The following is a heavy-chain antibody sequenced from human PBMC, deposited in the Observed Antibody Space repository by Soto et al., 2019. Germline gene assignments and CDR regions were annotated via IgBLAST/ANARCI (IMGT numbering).Heavy chain of an antibody. D-gene: IGHD3-10*01. J-gene: IGHJ5*02. CDR2: IGGYNGNT. V-gene: IGHV1-18*01. Sequence: ASVKVSCKASGYTFTNYGVSWVRQAPGQGLEWMGWIGGYNGNTNHAQKLQGRVTMTTDTSTSTAYMELRSLRSDDTAVYYCARGVGSGTYYNQYNWFDPWGQETLVTVSS. CDR3: ARGVGSGTYYNQYNWFDP. CDR1: GYTFTNYG.